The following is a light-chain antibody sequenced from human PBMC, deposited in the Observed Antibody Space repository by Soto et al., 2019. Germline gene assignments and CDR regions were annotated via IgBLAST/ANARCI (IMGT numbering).Light chain of an antibody. J-gene: IGKJ5*01. CDR1: QLFSSN. CDR3: QQYNDRPRT. CDR2: GSS. V-gene: IGKV3-15*01. Sequence: EIVLTQSPATLSVSPGESVTLSYRASQLFSSNLAWYQRRPGQAPRLLIYGSSTRATGVPARFSGSASGTEFTLTISSLQSEDFGVYYCQQYNDRPRTFGQGTRLEIK.